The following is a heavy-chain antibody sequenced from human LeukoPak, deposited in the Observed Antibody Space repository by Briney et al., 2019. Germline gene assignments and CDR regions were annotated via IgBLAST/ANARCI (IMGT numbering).Heavy chain of an antibody. J-gene: IGHJ4*02. Sequence: GGSLRLSRAAAGFTFDTYPMNWVRQAPGRGLEWISYISSNRDTIYYAASVKGRFTISRDNSKNTLYLQMNSLRAEDTAVYYCAKDGRFLEWLFHHLPDYWGQGTLVTVSS. CDR2: ISSNRDTI. D-gene: IGHD3-3*01. V-gene: IGHV3-48*01. CDR1: GFTFDTYP. CDR3: AKDGRFLEWLFHHLPDY.